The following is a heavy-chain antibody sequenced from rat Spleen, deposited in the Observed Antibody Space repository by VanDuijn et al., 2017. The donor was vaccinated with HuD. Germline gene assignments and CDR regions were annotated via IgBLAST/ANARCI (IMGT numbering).Heavy chain of an antibody. CDR2: MWSHGDI. J-gene: IGHJ2*01. V-gene: IGHV2-32*01. Sequence: QVQLKESGPGLVQPSQTLSLTCTVSGFSLTSYHVHWVRQSTGKGLEWMGVMWSHGDISYNSVFKSRLSISSDTSKSQFFLEMNSLQTEDTATYYCARDPPYFSGDYFDYWGQGVMVTVSS. CDR1: GFSLTSYH. CDR3: ARDPPYFSGDYFDY. D-gene: IGHD1-1*01.